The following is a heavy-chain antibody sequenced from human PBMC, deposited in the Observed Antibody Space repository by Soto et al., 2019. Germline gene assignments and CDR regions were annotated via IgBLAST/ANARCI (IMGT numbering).Heavy chain of an antibody. Sequence: GGSLRLSCAASGFTFSNHWMHWVRQTPGKGLVWVSRINSDGSTTNYADSVKGRLTISRDNARNTVYLQMNSLRADETAVYYWARGALGTYKQDDWGQGTLVTVSS. D-gene: IGHD3-10*01. V-gene: IGHV3-74*01. CDR2: INSDGSTT. CDR1: GFTFSNHW. J-gene: IGHJ4*02. CDR3: ARGALGTYKQDD.